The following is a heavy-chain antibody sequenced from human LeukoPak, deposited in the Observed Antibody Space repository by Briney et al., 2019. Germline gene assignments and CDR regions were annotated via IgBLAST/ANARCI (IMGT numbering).Heavy chain of an antibody. CDR1: GFTVSSNY. Sequence: PGGSLRLSCAASGFTVSSNYMSWVRQAPGKGLEWVSVIYSGGSTYYADSVKGRFTISRDNSKNTLYLQMNSLRAEDTAVYYCATNFPYDYVWGSYRYGYWGQGTLVTVSS. CDR2: IYSGGST. D-gene: IGHD3-16*02. J-gene: IGHJ4*02. CDR3: ATNFPYDYVWGSYRYGY. V-gene: IGHV3-66*01.